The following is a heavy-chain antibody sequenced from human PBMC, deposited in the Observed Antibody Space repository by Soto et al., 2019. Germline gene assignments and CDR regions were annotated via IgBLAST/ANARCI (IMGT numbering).Heavy chain of an antibody. CDR2: IYYSGST. D-gene: IGHD3-10*01. CDR1: GGSISSSSYY. V-gene: IGHV4-39*01. CDR3: ARRRGTGSYYNVPVWDWFDP. J-gene: IGHJ5*02. Sequence: QLQLQESGPGLVKPSETLSLTCTVSGGSISSSSYYWGWIRQPPGKGLEWIGSIYYSGSTYYNPSLKSRVTISVDTSKSQFYLKLSSVTAADTAVYYCARRRGTGSYYNVPVWDWFDPWGQGTLVTVSS.